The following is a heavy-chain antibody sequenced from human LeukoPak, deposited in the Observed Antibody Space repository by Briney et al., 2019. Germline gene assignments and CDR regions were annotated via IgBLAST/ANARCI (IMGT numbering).Heavy chain of an antibody. CDR3: ARDLGYDFWSN. J-gene: IGHJ4*02. CDR1: GGSISSYY. V-gene: IGHV4-59*01. CDR2: IYYSGST. Sequence: SETLSLTCTVSGGSISSYYWSWIRQPPGKGLEWIGYIYYSGSTNYNPSLKSRVTISVDTSKNQFSLKLSSVTAADTAVYYCARDLGYDFWSNWGQGTLVTVSS. D-gene: IGHD3-3*01.